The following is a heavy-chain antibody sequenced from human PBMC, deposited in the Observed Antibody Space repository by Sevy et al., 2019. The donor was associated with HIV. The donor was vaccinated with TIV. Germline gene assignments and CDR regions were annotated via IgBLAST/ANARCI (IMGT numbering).Heavy chain of an antibody. V-gene: IGHV3-30*18. J-gene: IGHJ3*02. D-gene: IGHD3-16*01. Sequence: GGSLRLSCAASEFTFSSYGMHWIRQAPGKGVEWVALITYDGKNKYYADSVKGRFTISRDNPKNSLYLQMKSLRLEDTAIYYCAKAKGSYGGNSYAFEIWGQGTMVTVSS. CDR2: ITYDGKNK. CDR3: AKAKGSYGGNSYAFEI. CDR1: EFTFSSYG.